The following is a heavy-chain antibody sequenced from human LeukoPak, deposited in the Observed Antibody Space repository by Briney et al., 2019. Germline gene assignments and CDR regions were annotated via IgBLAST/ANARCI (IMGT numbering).Heavy chain of an antibody. CDR2: IIPILGIA. J-gene: IGHJ5*02. V-gene: IGHV1-69*04. CDR1: GGTFSSYA. D-gene: IGHD3-22*01. Sequence: SVKVSCTASGGTFSSYAISWVRQAPGQGLEWMGRIIPILGIANYAQKFQGRVTITADKSTSTAYMELSSLRSEDTAVYYCARGDYYDSSGYPNWFDPWGQGTLVTVSS. CDR3: ARGDYYDSSGYPNWFDP.